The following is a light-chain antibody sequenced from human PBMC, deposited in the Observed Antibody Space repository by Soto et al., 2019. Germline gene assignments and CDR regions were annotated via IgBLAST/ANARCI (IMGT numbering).Light chain of an antibody. Sequence: QSALTQRASVSGSPGQSITISCTGTSSDDGGYNYVSWYQQHPGKAPKLMIYDVSNRPSGVSNRFSGSKSGNTASLTISGLQAEDEADYYCSSYTSSSTLVFGGGTQLTVL. V-gene: IGLV2-14*01. J-gene: IGLJ2*01. CDR3: SSYTSSSTLV. CDR2: DVS. CDR1: SSDDGGYNY.